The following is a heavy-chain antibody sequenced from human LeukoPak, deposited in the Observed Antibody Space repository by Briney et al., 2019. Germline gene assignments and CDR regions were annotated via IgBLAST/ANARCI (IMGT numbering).Heavy chain of an antibody. J-gene: IGHJ5*02. D-gene: IGHD4-11*01. CDR1: GYSISSGYY. CDR2: IYHSGST. V-gene: IGHV4-38-2*02. Sequence: RPSETLSLTCTVSGYSISSGYYWGWIRQPPGKGLEWIGSIYHSGSTYYNPSLKSRVTISVDTSKNQFSLKLSSVTAADTAVYYCARDGDSNYVLYNWFDPWGQGTLVTVSS. CDR3: ARDGDSNYVLYNWFDP.